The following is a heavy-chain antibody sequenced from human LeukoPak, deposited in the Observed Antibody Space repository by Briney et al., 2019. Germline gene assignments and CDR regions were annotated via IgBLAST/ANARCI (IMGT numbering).Heavy chain of an antibody. CDR1: GFTVSSNY. J-gene: IGHJ3*02. Sequence: GGSLRLSCAGSGFTVSSNYMSWVRQAPGKGLEWVSLIYSGVRTYYADSVEGRFTISRDNSKNTLYLQMNSLRAEDMAVYYCARDLGGTTGEGAFDIWGQGTMVTVSS. D-gene: IGHD3-16*01. CDR2: IYSGVRT. V-gene: IGHV3-66*02. CDR3: ARDLGGTTGEGAFDI.